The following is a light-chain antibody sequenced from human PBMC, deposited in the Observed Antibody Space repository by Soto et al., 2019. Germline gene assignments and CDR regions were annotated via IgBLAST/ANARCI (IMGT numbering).Light chain of an antibody. J-gene: IGLJ3*02. CDR3: QSYDSSLSGWL. CDR1: SSNIRADYD. CDR2: ANI. Sequence: QSVLTQPPSVSGAPGQRVTISCTGSSSNIRADYDIHWYQHLPGTAPKLLIYANINRPSGVPDRFSGSKSGTSASLAITELQAEDEADYYCQSYDSSLSGWLFGGGTKVTVL. V-gene: IGLV1-40*01.